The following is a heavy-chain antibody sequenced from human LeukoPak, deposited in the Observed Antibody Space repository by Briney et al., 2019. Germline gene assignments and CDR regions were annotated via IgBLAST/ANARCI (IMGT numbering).Heavy chain of an antibody. D-gene: IGHD3-22*01. Sequence: ASVKFSCKASGYTFTSYGISWVRQAPGQGLEWMGWISTYNGNTKYAQKLQGRVTMTTDTSTSTAYMELRSLRSDDTAVYYCAREENALYDSSAYSAYWGQGTLVTASS. CDR1: GYTFTSYG. V-gene: IGHV1-18*01. CDR3: AREENALYDSSAYSAY. CDR2: ISTYNGNT. J-gene: IGHJ4*02.